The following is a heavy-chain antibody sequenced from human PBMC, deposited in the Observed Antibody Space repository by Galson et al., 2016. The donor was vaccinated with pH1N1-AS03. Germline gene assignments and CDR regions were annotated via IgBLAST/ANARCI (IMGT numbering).Heavy chain of an antibody. CDR1: GFTFSTNA. D-gene: IGHD3-16*01. CDR3: AGDSCRDTWSAYAFAS. CDR2: ITGTSGTT. J-gene: IGHJ4*02. V-gene: IGHV3-23*01. Sequence: SLRLSCAASGFTFSTNAMSWVRQAPGKGLEWVATITGTSGTTYYADSVKGRFTVSRENSRNTLYLQINNLRAEDSALYYCAGDSCRDTWSAYAFASWGQGSLVAVSS.